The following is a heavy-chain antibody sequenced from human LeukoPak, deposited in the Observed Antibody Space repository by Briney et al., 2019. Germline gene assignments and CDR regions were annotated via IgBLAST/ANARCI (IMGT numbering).Heavy chain of an antibody. D-gene: IGHD6-13*01. CDR1: GFTFSSYW. V-gene: IGHV3-74*01. J-gene: IGHJ4*02. CDR2: INSDGSST. Sequence: VGSLRLSCAASGFTFSSYWMHWVRQAPGKGLMWVSRINSDGSSTSYADSVKGPFTNSSDNGKNKLYLQMNSLRAEDTAVYYCATIAAAGISLDYWGQGTLVTVSS. CDR3: ATIAAAGISLDY.